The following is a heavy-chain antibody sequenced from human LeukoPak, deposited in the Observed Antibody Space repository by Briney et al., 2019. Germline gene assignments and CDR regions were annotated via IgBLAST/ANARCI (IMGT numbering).Heavy chain of an antibody. D-gene: IGHD1/OR15-1a*01. CDR3: AKCVRLTNPQIDL. CDR2: ITSGGST. CDR1: GFTFSSYA. Sequence: PGGSLRLSCAASGFTFSSYAMSWVRQAPGKGLEWGSVITSGGSTNYAGSVKGRFTISRDNSNNTLYLQMDSLRAEDTAVYYCAKCVRLTNPQIDLWGQGPLVIVSS. J-gene: IGHJ5*02. V-gene: IGHV3-23*01.